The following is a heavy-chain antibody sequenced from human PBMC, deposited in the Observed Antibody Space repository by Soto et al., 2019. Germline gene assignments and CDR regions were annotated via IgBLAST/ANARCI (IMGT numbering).Heavy chain of an antibody. CDR1: GGSISSGDYY. CDR2: IYYSGST. D-gene: IGHD3-10*01. Sequence: TLSLTCTVSGGSISSGDYYWSWIRQPPGKGLEWIGYIYYSGSTYYNPSLKSRVTISVDTSKNQFSLKLSSVTAADTAVYYCARVRGSGSYRLDYWGQGTLVTVSS. CDR3: ARVRGSGSYRLDY. V-gene: IGHV4-30-4*01. J-gene: IGHJ4*02.